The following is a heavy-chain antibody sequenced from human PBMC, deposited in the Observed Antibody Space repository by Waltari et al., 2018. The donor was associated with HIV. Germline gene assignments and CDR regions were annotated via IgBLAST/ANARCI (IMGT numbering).Heavy chain of an antibody. CDR3: AKAFSDNTAYYYDF. CDR1: GLAYGSSA. Sequence: GQLFELGGGLVQTGGVRELSWAASGLAYGSSASTWVRQSPGRGLEWVSAISGSGADSFYADSVKGRFSISRDNSKNTVYLQMNNLRAADTAIYYCAKAFSDNTAYYYDFWGRGTRVTVAS. D-gene: IGHD3-22*01. CDR2: ISGSGADS. V-gene: IGHV3-23*01. J-gene: IGHJ4*02.